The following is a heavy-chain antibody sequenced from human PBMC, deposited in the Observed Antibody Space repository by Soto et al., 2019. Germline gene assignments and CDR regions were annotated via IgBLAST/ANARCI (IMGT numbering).Heavy chain of an antibody. D-gene: IGHD5-18*01. CDR1: GYFFHRFG. CDR2: INPGNGNT. CDR3: AREQEEHGYSHGADY. V-gene: IGHV1-3*01. J-gene: IGHJ4*02. Sequence: GASVKVSCKCSGYFFHRFGLNWVRQAPGQGLEWMGCINPGNGNTEYSQNFQCRVTITRDTFASTASMELSSLRSEDTAVYSCAREQEEHGYSHGADYWGQGTLVTVSS.